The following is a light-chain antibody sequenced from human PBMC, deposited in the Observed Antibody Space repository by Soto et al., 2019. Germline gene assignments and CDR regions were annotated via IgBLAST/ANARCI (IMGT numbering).Light chain of an antibody. Sequence: QLVLTQSPSASASLGASVKVTCTLSSGYSSYAIAWHQQLPEKGPRYLMKLNTDGSHSKGDGIPDRFSGSSSGAERYFIIGRLQSEDEADYYCQTWVGTGNVVLGGGTKLTVL. CDR1: SGYSSYA. J-gene: IGLJ2*01. V-gene: IGLV4-69*01. CDR2: LNTDGSH. CDR3: QTWVGTGNVV.